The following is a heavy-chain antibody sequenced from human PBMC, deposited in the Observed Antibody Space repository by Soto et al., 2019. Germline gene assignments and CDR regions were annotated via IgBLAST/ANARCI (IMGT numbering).Heavy chain of an antibody. CDR3: AKEHHYSSSWSEFDY. J-gene: IGHJ4*02. Sequence: EVQLLGSGGGLVQPGGSLRLSCAASGFTFSSYAMSWVRPAPGKGLEWVSAISGSGVSTYYADSVKGRFTISRDNSKNTLYLQMNSLRAEDTAVYYCAKEHHYSSSWSEFDYWGQGTLVTVSS. D-gene: IGHD6-13*01. CDR1: GFTFSSYA. CDR2: ISGSGVST. V-gene: IGHV3-23*01.